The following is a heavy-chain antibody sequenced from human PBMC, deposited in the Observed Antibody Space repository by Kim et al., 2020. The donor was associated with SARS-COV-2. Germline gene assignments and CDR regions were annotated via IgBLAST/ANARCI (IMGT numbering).Heavy chain of an antibody. Sequence: GGSLRLSCAASGLSFSNAWMSWVRQAPGKGLEWVGRIKSKSAGGTTDHAAPVKGRFTISRDDSKNTLYLQMNSLKNEDTAVYYCTTQLSYECSGSWCRGPSDIWGQGTMVTVSS. V-gene: IGHV3-15*01. D-gene: IGHD6-13*01. CDR1: GLSFSNAW. J-gene: IGHJ3*02. CDR3: TTQLSYECSGSWCRGPSDI. CDR2: IKSKSAGGTT.